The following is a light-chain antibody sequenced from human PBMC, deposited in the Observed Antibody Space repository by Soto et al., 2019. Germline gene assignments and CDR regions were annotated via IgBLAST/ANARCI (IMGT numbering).Light chain of an antibody. V-gene: IGKV3-20*01. CDR3: QQYGRSWWT. Sequence: EIVLTQSPGTLSLSPGERATLSCRTSQSVSSNYLAWYQQKPGQAPRLLIFGASSRATGIPDRFSGSGSGTDFTLTISRLEPEDFAVYYCQQYGRSWWTFGQGTKVEIK. CDR2: GAS. J-gene: IGKJ1*01. CDR1: QSVSSNY.